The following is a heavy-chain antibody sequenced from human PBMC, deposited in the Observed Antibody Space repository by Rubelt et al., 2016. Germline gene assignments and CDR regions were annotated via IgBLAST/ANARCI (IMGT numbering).Heavy chain of an antibody. CDR2: IKTKADGGTT. D-gene: IGHD2-21*01. CDR1: GFTLSNVY. Sequence: EVQLVESGGGLVEPGGSLRLSCAASGFTLSNVYMTWVRQAPGKGLEWVGRIKTKADGGTTDYAAPGRGRFIISRDDSKNTVSLQMNSLTTEDTAVYFCTTGEVMEDRWGQGTLVTVSS. V-gene: IGHV3-15*01. J-gene: IGHJ5*02. CDR3: TTGEVMEDR.